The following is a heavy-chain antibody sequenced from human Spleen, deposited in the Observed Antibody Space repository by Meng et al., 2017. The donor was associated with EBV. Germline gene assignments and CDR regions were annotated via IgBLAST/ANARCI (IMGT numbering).Heavy chain of an antibody. D-gene: IGHD6-6*01. J-gene: IGHJ4*02. CDR3: AHIIAARTFDF. CDR1: GFSLWQYGAG. CDR2: VSWNREK. Sequence: QITLKESGPTLVRPTQTVTLTCNFSGFSLWQYGAGVAWIRQPPGKTLEWLALVSWNREKRYSPSLKTRLTITKDTSKNQVVLTMTNMDPVDAATYYCAHIIAARTFDFWGQGPLGTVGS. V-gene: IGHV2-5*01.